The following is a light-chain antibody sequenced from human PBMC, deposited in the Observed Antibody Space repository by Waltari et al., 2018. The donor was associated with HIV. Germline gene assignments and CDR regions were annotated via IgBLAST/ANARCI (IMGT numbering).Light chain of an antibody. CDR2: EVT. V-gene: IGLV2-8*01. CDR3: SSYAGSNKVVV. CDR1: SSDVGGYNY. Sequence: QSALTQPPSASGSPGQSVTISCTGTSSDVGGYNYVSWYQQHPGKAPKLMIYEVTKRPSGVPYRFSGSKSGNTASLTVSGLQAEDEADYYCSSYAGSNKVVVFGGGTKLTVL. J-gene: IGLJ2*01.